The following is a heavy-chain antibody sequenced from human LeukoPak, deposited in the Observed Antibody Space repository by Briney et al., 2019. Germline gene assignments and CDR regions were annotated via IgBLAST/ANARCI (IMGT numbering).Heavy chain of an antibody. V-gene: IGHV6-1*01. Sequence: SQTLSLTCDISGDSVSSNNGAWNWIRQSPSRGLEWLGRTYYRSKWYNDNAGSLNGRITISPDTSKNQFSLHLNSVTPEDTAVYYCARDLGNTGWYTFDYWGQGILVTVSS. CDR1: GDSVSSNNGA. CDR3: ARDLGNTGWYTFDY. D-gene: IGHD6-19*01. J-gene: IGHJ4*02. CDR2: TYYRSKWYN.